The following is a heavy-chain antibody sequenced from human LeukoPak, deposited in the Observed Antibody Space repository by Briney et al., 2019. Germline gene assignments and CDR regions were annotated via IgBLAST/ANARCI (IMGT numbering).Heavy chain of an antibody. Sequence: PGGSLRLSRAASGFTLTNYEMNWVRQAPGKGLEWVSYISGSGTPTYYADSVKGRFTISRDNAKNSLYLQMNSLRAEDTAVYYCARGRYSHLDTWFDTWGQGTLVTVSS. V-gene: IGHV3-48*03. CDR2: ISGSGTPT. CDR3: ARGRYSHLDTWFDT. J-gene: IGHJ5*02. D-gene: IGHD4-11*01. CDR1: GFTLTNYE.